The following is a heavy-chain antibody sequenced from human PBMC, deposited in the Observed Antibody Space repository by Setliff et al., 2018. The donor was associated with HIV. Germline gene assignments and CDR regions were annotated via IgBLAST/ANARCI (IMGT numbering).Heavy chain of an antibody. CDR3: ARGGSIAARQLDY. CDR1: GDSSSSHY. D-gene: IGHD6-6*01. V-gene: IGHV4-59*11. J-gene: IGHJ4*02. Sequence: SETLSLTCIVSGDSSSSHYWSWIRQPPGRGLEWIGYISYSGSTKCNPSLKSRVTISADTSKSQVSLKLDSVTAADTAVYYCARGGSIAARQLDYWGQGTLVTVSS. CDR2: ISYSGST.